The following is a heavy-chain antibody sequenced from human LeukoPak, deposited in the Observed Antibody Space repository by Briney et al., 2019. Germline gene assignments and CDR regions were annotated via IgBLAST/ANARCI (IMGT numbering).Heavy chain of an antibody. Sequence: GGSLRLSCTASKFNFSSYSMYWVRQAPGKGLEWVSSISSSGAYIYYGDSVKGRFTISRDNAKNSLYLQMNSLRAEDTAVYYCVRVPTRTYRTYWYFDLWGRGTLVTVSS. V-gene: IGHV3-21*01. CDR2: ISSSGAYI. CDR3: VRVPTRTYRTYWYFDL. J-gene: IGHJ2*01. D-gene: IGHD5-18*01. CDR1: KFNFSSYS.